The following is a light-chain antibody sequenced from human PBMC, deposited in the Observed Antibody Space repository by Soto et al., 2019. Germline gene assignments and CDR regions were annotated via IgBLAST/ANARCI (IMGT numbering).Light chain of an antibody. Sequence: QSVLTQPASVSGSPGQSITISCTGTSSDVGGYNYVSWYQQHPGKAPNLIIFDVSNRPSGVSNRFSGSKSGNSASLTISGLQAEDEADYYCSSYTGSNTPVVFGGGTKLT. CDR1: SSDVGGYNY. J-gene: IGLJ2*01. CDR3: SSYTGSNTPVV. V-gene: IGLV2-14*01. CDR2: DVS.